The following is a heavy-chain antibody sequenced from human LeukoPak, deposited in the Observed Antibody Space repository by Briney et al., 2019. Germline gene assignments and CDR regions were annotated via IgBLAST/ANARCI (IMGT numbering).Heavy chain of an antibody. Sequence: GGSLRLSCAASGFTFSSHSMNWVRQAPGKGLEWVSSISSSSSYIYYADSVKGRFTISRDNAKNSLYLQMNSLRAEDTAVYYCARGWYYYDSSGSMDYWGQGTLVTVSS. CDR2: ISSSSSYI. CDR1: GFTFSSHS. D-gene: IGHD3-22*01. CDR3: ARGWYYYDSSGSMDY. J-gene: IGHJ4*02. V-gene: IGHV3-21*01.